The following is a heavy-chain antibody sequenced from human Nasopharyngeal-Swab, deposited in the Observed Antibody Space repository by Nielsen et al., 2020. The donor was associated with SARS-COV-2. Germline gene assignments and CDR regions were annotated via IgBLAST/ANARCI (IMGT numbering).Heavy chain of an antibody. Sequence: SETLCLTCTVSGGSISSYYWSWIRQPPGKGLEGIGYIYYSGSTNYNPSLKSRVTISVDTSKNQFSLKLSSVTAADTAVYYCARRGFITGRAGYYYYMDVWGKGTTVNRLL. D-gene: IGHD1-20*01. CDR3: ARRGFITGRAGYYYYMDV. J-gene: IGHJ6*03. V-gene: IGHV4-59*08. CDR1: GGSISSYY. CDR2: IYYSGST.